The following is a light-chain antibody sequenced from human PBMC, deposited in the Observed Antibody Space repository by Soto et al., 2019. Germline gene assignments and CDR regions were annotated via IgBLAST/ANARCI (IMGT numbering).Light chain of an antibody. J-gene: IGKJ2*01. V-gene: IGKV3-15*01. CDR2: GAS. Sequence: EVVMTQSPATLSVSLGERATLSCWASQSVSSNLAWYQVKPGQAPRLLIHGASTRATGIPARFSGSGSGTEFTLTITSLQSEDFAVYYCQRYSDWRPRYTFGQGTKLEI. CDR3: QRYSDWRPRYT. CDR1: QSVSSN.